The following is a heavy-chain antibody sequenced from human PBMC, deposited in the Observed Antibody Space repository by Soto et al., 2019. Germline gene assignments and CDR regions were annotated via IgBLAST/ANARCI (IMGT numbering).Heavy chain of an antibody. D-gene: IGHD2-8*01. Sequence: QVQLVQSGGEVKKPGASVKVSCKATGYTFTSFGISWVRQAPGQGLEWMGWISAYNGNTNYAQKLKGRVTMTTDTSTSTAYMELRSLTSDDTAVYYCSRDRSMYYGMDVCGQGATVTVSS. CDR3: SRDRSMYYGMDV. CDR2: ISAYNGNT. J-gene: IGHJ6*02. CDR1: GYTFTSFG. V-gene: IGHV1-18*01.